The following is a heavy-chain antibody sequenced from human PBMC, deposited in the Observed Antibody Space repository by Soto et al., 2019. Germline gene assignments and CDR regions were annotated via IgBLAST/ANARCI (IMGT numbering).Heavy chain of an antibody. CDR3: ARRRVFLES. CDR1: GGSISTSAYY. Sequence: SETLSLTCTVSGGSISTSAYYCGWVLHPPGKGLEWIGSIYYSGSTYFNPSLESRVAISLDSSKNQFSLNLTSVTAADTAIYYCARRRVFLESWGPGTLVTVSS. J-gene: IGHJ4*02. V-gene: IGHV4-39*01. CDR2: IYYSGST.